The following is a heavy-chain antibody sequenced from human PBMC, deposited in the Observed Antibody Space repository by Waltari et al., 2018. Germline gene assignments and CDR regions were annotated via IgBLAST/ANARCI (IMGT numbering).Heavy chain of an antibody. V-gene: IGHV4-39*01. Sequence: LQLHESGPGLVKPSETLHITCTVSGGSNRTNQNRGWIRQPPGKGPDWMGNMQDRGSTFYNPSLKSRVTISLDTSKNQFSLRLSSVGAADTAVYFCGRIAFGDDGGYFQHWGQGTLVTVSS. J-gene: IGHJ1*01. CDR1: GGSNRTNQN. CDR2: MQDRGST. D-gene: IGHD4-17*01. CDR3: GRIAFGDDGGYFQH.